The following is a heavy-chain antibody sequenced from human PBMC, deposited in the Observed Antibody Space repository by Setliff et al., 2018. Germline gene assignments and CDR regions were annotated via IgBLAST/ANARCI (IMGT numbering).Heavy chain of an antibody. CDR3: AKEGGSSWYGVATLDY. CDR2: ISYDGSNK. V-gene: IGHV3-30*18. Sequence: PGGSLRLSWAASGFTFSSYGMHWVRQAPGKGLEWVAVISYDGSNKYYADSVKGRFTISRDNSKNTLYLQMNSLRAEDTAVYYCAKEGGSSWYGVATLDYWGQGQWSPSPQ. D-gene: IGHD6-13*01. CDR1: GFTFSSYG. J-gene: IGHJ4*02.